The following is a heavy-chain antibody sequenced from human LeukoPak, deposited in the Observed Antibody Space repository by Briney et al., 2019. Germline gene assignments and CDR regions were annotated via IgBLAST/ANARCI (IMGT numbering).Heavy chain of an antibody. Sequence: SVKVSCKASGYTFTSYGISWVRQAPGQGLEWMGGIIPIFGTANYAQKFQGRVTITTDESTSTAYMELSSLRSEDTAVYYCARGSGYYDSSGYYVSPHYYYYYMDVWGKGTTVTVSS. D-gene: IGHD3-22*01. CDR2: IIPIFGTA. CDR3: ARGSGYYDSSGYYVSPHYYYYYMDV. V-gene: IGHV1-69*05. J-gene: IGHJ6*03. CDR1: GYTFTSYG.